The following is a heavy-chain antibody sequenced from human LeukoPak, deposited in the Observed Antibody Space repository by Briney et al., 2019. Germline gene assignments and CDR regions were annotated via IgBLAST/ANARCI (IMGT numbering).Heavy chain of an antibody. V-gene: IGHV1-2*02. Sequence: ASVKVSFKAAGYTFTGYFMHWVRQAPGQGLEWMGWINPNSGGTNYAQKFQGRVTMTRDTSISTAYMELSRMRSDDTAVYYCARDEVGILDYWGQGTLVTVSS. CDR3: ARDEVGILDY. CDR1: GYTFTGYF. J-gene: IGHJ4*02. CDR2: INPNSGGT. D-gene: IGHD1-26*01.